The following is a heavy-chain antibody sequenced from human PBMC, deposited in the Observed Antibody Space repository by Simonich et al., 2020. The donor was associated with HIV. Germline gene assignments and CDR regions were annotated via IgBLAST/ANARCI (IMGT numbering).Heavy chain of an antibody. CDR3: AREGGSSRRKYFQH. CDR1: GGSLPGYY. V-gene: IGHV4-34*01. J-gene: IGHJ1*01. Sequence: QVQLQQWGAGLLKPSETLSLICAFYGGSLPGYYCGWIRQPPGKGLEWIGEINHSGNTNYNPSLKSRGTFSIDTSKNQFSLTLTSVTAADTAVYYCAREGGSSRRKYFQHWGQGTLVTVSS. D-gene: IGHD6-13*01. CDR2: INHSGNT.